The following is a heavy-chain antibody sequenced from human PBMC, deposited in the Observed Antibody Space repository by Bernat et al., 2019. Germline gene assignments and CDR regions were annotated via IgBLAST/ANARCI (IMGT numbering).Heavy chain of an antibody. V-gene: IGHV3-73*02. CDR1: GFTFSGSA. Sequence: EVQLVESGGGLVQPGGSLKLSCAASGFTFSGSAMHWVRQASGKGLEWVGRIRSKANSDATAYAASVKGRFTISRDDSKNTAYLQMNSLKTEDTAVYYCTRFPYDIEGAFDIWGQGTMVTVSS. CDR3: TRFPYDIEGAFDI. J-gene: IGHJ3*02. CDR2: IRSKANSDAT. D-gene: IGHD3-9*01.